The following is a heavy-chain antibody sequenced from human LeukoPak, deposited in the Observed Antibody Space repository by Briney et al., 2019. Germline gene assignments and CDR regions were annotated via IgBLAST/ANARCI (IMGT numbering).Heavy chain of an antibody. Sequence: LGGSLRLSCAASGFTFSSYAMHWVRQAPGKGLEWVAVISYDGSNKYYADSVKGRFTISRDNSKNTLYLQMNSLRAEDTAVYYCARERGLSYWGQGTLVTVSS. V-gene: IGHV3-30*01. CDR2: ISYDGSNK. J-gene: IGHJ4*02. CDR1: GFTFSSYA. CDR3: ARERGLSY. D-gene: IGHD2-2*01.